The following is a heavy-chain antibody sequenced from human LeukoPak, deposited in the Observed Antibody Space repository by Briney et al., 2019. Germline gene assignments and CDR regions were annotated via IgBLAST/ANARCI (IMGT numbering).Heavy chain of an antibody. CDR1: GGSISNSY. CDR3: ARAYCSITSCYTGGFDV. D-gene: IGHD2-2*02. J-gene: IGHJ3*01. Sequence: SETLSLTCTVSGGSISNSYWSWIRQAPGKGLEWIGQIYSYSGTSDHSPSLESRVTISVDTSRSQFSLKLTSVTAADTAMYYCARAYCSITSCYTGGFDVWGQGAMVTVSS. V-gene: IGHV4-59*01. CDR2: IYSYSGTS.